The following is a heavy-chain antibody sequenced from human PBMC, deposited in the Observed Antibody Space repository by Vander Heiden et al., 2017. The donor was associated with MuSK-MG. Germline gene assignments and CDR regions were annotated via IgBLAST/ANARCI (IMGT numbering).Heavy chain of an antibody. CDR1: GYSISSGYY. D-gene: IGHD3-16*01. V-gene: IGHV4-38-2*01. CDR2: IYHSGGT. J-gene: IGHJ5*02. CDR3: GRPNMVTVGGGFGWDNWFDP. Sequence: QVQLQESGPGLVKPSETLSLTCAVSGYSISSGYYWGWIRQPPGKGLEWIGSIYHSGGTYQNPAPKERVPISVDTAKNQVFPKLSFWTGGNNGLYFWGRPNMVTVGGGFGWDNWFDPWGQGTLVTVSS.